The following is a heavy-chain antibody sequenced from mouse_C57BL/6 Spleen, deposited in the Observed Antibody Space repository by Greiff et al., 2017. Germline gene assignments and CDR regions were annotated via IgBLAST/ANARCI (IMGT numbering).Heavy chain of an antibody. CDR1: GYAFSSSW. V-gene: IGHV1-82*01. CDR3: ARWITTVVAWDY. J-gene: IGHJ2*01. Sequence: VKLMESGPELVKPGASVKISCKASGYAFSSSWMNWVKQRPGKGLEWIGRIYPGDGDTNYNGKFKGKATLTADKSSSTAYMQLSSLTSEDSAVYFCARWITTVVAWDYWGQGTTLTVSS. CDR2: IYPGDGDT. D-gene: IGHD1-1*01.